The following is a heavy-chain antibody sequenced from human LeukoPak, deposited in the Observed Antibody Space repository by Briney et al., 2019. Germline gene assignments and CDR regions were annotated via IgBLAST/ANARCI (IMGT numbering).Heavy chain of an antibody. CDR2: IYYSGST. Sequence: PSETLSLTCTVSGGSITSYYWSWIRQPPGKGLEWIGYIYYSGSTNYNPSLKSRVTISVDTSKNQFSLKLSSVTAADTAVYYCARGRDDILTGYLGGYYYYYYMDVWGKGTTVTVSS. J-gene: IGHJ6*03. CDR3: ARGRDDILTGYLGGYYYYYYMDV. D-gene: IGHD3-9*01. V-gene: IGHV4-59*12. CDR1: GGSITSYY.